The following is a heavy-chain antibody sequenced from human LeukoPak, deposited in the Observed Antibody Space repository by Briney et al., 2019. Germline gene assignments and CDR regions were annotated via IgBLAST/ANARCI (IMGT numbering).Heavy chain of an antibody. V-gene: IGHV3-23*01. CDR1: GFTFSSYA. D-gene: IGHD1-26*01. CDR3: AKDHAPLWELQDAFDI. J-gene: IGHJ3*02. CDR2: ISGSGGST. Sequence: PGGSLRLSCAASGFTFSSYAMSWVRQAPGKGLEWVSAISGSGGSTYYTDSVKGRFTISRDNSKNTLYLQMNSLRAEDTAVYYCAKDHAPLWELQDAFDIWGQGTMVTVSS.